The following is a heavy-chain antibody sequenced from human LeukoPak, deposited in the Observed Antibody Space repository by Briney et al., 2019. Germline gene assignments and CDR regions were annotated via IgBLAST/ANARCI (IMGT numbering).Heavy chain of an antibody. D-gene: IGHD5-12*01. CDR3: ARDSPGYGGYSY. CDR2: ISSSHGYM. CDR1: GFTFSDYS. J-gene: IGHJ4*02. V-gene: IGHV3-21*01. Sequence: GGSLRLSCAASGFTFSDYSMNWVRQAPGRGLEWVSSISSSHGYMYYADSVKGRFTISRDNAKSSLYLQMNSLRAEDTAVYYCARDSPGYGGYSYWGQGTLVTVSS.